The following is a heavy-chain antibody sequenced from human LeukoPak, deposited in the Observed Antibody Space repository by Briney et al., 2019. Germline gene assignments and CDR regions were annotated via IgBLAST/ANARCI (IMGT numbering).Heavy chain of an antibody. CDR2: IKQDGSAE. D-gene: IGHD3-10*01. Sequence: GGSPRLPFAASGINFTNQWKKWGRQAPGKGPELVANIKQDGSAEYYVDSVRGRFTISRDNAQNSFYLQMNSLRVEDTAVYYCARDVGASGSLDYWGQGTLVTVSS. V-gene: IGHV3-7*03. J-gene: IGHJ4*02. CDR1: GINFTNQW. CDR3: ARDVGASGSLDY.